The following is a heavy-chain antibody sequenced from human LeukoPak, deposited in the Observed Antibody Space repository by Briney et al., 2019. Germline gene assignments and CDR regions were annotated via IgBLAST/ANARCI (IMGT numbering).Heavy chain of an antibody. J-gene: IGHJ5*02. CDR2: ISGSGGST. CDR1: GFTFSSYA. V-gene: IGHV3-23*01. CDR3: AKDGGRSGWGIEDWFDP. D-gene: IGHD6-19*01. Sequence: PGGSLRLSCAASGFTFSSYAMSWVRQAPGKGLEWVSAISGSGGSTYYADSVKGRFTISRDNSKNTLYLQMNSLRVEDTAVYYCAKDGGRSGWGIEDWFDPWGQGTLVTVSS.